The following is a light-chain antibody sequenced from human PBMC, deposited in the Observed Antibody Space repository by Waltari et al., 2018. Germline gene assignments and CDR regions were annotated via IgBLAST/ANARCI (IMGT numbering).Light chain of an antibody. CDR3: QQYNNWPHVS. Sequence: EIVLTQSPATLSSSPGDRVTISCRASQSVSNTLAWYQQRPGQAPRLLIFAASVRATGIPDRFDGSGSGTDFTLTINSLEPEDCAVYYCQQYNNWPHVSFGKGTKVEI. CDR1: QSVSNT. V-gene: IGKV3-15*01. CDR2: AAS. J-gene: IGKJ2*03.